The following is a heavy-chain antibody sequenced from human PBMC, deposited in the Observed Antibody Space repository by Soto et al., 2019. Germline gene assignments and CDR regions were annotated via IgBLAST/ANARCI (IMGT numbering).Heavy chain of an antibody. CDR2: IWYDGSNK. Sequence: GGSLRLSCAASGFTFRSYGMHWVRQAPGKGLEWVAVIWYDGSNKYYADSVKGRFTISRDNSKNTLYLQMNSLRAEDTAVYYCARDRRAYYYDSSGPSYGMDVWGQGTTVTVSS. V-gene: IGHV3-33*01. J-gene: IGHJ6*02. CDR1: GFTFRSYG. CDR3: ARDRRAYYYDSSGPSYGMDV. D-gene: IGHD3-22*01.